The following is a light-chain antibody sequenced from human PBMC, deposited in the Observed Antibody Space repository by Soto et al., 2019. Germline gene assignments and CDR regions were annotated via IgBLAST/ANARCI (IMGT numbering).Light chain of an antibody. CDR1: SSDVGGYTY. CDR3: PSYTSSSTPYV. J-gene: IGLJ1*01. Sequence: QSALTQPASVSGSPGQSITISCAGTSSDVGGYTYVSWYQQHPGKAPKLMIYDVSNRPSGVSNRFSGSKSGNTASLTISGLHAEDEADYYCPSYTSSSTPYVFGGGTKLTVL. V-gene: IGLV2-14*01. CDR2: DVS.